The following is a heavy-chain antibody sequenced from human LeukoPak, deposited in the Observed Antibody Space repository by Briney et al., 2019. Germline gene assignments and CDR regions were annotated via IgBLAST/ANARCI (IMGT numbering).Heavy chain of an antibody. Sequence: ASVKVSCKASGYTFTGYYMHWVRQAPGQGLEWMGWINPNSGGTNYAQKFQGRVTMTTDTSTSTAYMELRSLRSDDTAVYYCARDSYYGSGNFDYWGQGTLATVSS. J-gene: IGHJ4*02. CDR2: INPNSGGT. D-gene: IGHD3-10*01. CDR1: GYTFTGYY. CDR3: ARDSYYGSGNFDY. V-gene: IGHV1-2*02.